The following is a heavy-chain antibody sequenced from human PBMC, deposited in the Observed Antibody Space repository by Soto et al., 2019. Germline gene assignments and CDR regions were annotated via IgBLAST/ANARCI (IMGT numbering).Heavy chain of an antibody. V-gene: IGHV3-7*01. J-gene: IGHJ6*03. Sequence: EVHLVESGGGLVQPGGSLRLSCAASGFTFSGHWMSWVRQAPGKGLEWVALIKQDGSETFYVGSVKGRFTISRDNAKNSLDLQMNSLRAEDTALYYCARDRAFCSGTNCRRGSIYYYYMDVWGNGTTVTVSS. D-gene: IGHD2-2*01. CDR1: GFTFSGHW. CDR2: IKQDGSET. CDR3: ARDRAFCSGTNCRRGSIYYYYMDV.